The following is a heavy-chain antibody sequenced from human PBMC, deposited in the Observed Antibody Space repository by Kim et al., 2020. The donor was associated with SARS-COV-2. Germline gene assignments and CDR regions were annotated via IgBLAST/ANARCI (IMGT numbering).Heavy chain of an antibody. CDR1: GGSFSGYY. J-gene: IGHJ2*01. Sequence: SETLSLTCAVYGGSFSGYYWSWIRQPPGKGLEWIGEINHSGSTNYNPSLKSRVTISVDTSKNQFSLKLSSVTAADTAVYYCARGRRVYGVVVAATASWYFDLWGRGTLVTVSS. CDR2: INHSGST. CDR3: ARGRRVYGVVVAATASWYFDL. D-gene: IGHD2-15*01. V-gene: IGHV4-34*01.